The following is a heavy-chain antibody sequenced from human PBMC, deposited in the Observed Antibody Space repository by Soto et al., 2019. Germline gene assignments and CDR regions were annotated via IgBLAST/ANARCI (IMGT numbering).Heavy chain of an antibody. CDR2: IRSKAYGGTT. CDR1: GFTFGDYA. V-gene: IGHV3-49*03. D-gene: IGHD2-2*01. J-gene: IGHJ5*02. Sequence: GGSLRLSCTASGFTFGDYAMSWFRQAPGKGLEWVGFIRSKAYGGTTEYAASVKGRFTISRDDSKSIAYLQMNSLKTEDTAVYYCTRGTPIRIVVVPAGRGDPWGQGTLVTVSS. CDR3: TRGTPIRIVVVPAGRGDP.